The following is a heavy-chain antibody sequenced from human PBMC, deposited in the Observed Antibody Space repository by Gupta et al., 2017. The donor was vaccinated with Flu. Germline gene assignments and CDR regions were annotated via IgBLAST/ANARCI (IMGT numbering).Heavy chain of an antibody. D-gene: IGHD6-19*01. CDR3: ARGGAVAGNWFDP. CDR2: IKQDGSEK. Sequence: EVQLVESGGGLVQPGGSLRLSCAASGFTFSSYWMSWVRQAPGKGLEWVANIKQDGSEKYYVDSVKGRFTISRDNAKNSLYLQMNSLRAEDTAVYYCARGGAVAGNWFDPWGQGTLVTVSS. J-gene: IGHJ5*02. V-gene: IGHV3-7*01. CDR1: GFTFSSYW.